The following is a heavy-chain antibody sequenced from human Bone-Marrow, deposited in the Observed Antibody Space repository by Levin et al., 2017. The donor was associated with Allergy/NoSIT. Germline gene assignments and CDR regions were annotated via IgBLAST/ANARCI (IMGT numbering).Heavy chain of an antibody. Sequence: PSETLSLTCGVYGGSFISSYWSWIRQPPGKGLEWIGEINHSGTTKYNPSLKSRVTISVDTSERQISLRLSSVTAADTAGYYCAGAFASAGTDSLYFYYYGVDVWGQGTTVTVSS. CDR3: AGAFASAGTDSLYFYYYGVDV. CDR2: INHSGTT. V-gene: IGHV4-34*01. D-gene: IGHD6-13*01. CDR1: GGSFISSY. J-gene: IGHJ6*02.